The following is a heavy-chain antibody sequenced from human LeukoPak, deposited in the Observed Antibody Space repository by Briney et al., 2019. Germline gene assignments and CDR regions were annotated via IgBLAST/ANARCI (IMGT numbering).Heavy chain of an antibody. CDR2: INHSGST. V-gene: IGHV4-4*02. D-gene: IGHD6-13*01. J-gene: IGHJ4*02. CDR1: GGSISSSNW. Sequence: SGTLSLTCAVSGGSISSSNWWSWVRQPPGKGLEWIGEINHSGSTNYNPSLRSRVTISVDTSKNQFSLKLSSVTAADTAVYYCAVFIAAAGYFDYWGQGTLVTVSS. CDR3: AVFIAAAGYFDY.